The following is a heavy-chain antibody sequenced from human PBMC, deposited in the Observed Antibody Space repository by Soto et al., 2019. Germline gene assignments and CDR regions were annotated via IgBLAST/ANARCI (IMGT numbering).Heavy chain of an antibody. CDR1: GFSLSTSGMR. J-gene: IGHJ3*02. Sequence: SGPTLVNATQTLTLTCTFSGFSLSTSGMRVSWIRQPPGKALEWLASIDWDDDKFYSTSLKTRLTISKDTSKHQVVLTMTNMDPVDTATYYCARGSDYGVNERDAFDIWGQGTRVAVSS. CDR2: IDWDDDK. V-gene: IGHV2-70*04. CDR3: ARGSDYGVNERDAFDI. D-gene: IGHD4-17*01.